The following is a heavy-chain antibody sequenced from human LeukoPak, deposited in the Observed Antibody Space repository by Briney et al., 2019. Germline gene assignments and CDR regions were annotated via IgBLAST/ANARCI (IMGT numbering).Heavy chain of an antibody. Sequence: SETLSLTCTVSGGSISSSSYYWGWIRRPPGKGLEWIGSIHYSGSTYYNPSLKSRVTISVDTSKNQFSLKLSSVTAADTAVYYCARPKSGSYYGGFDYWGQGTLVTVSS. CDR2: IHYSGST. V-gene: IGHV4-39*01. D-gene: IGHD1-26*01. CDR1: GGSISSSSYY. CDR3: ARPKSGSYYGGFDY. J-gene: IGHJ4*02.